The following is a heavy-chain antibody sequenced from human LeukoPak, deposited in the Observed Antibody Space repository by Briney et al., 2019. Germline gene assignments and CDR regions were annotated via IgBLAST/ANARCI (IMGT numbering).Heavy chain of an antibody. CDR1: GGTFSSYA. D-gene: IGHD6-19*01. CDR2: IIPILGIA. CDR3: ARGIAVAGTGFDY. J-gene: IGHJ4*02. Sequence: SVKVSCKASGGTFSSYAISWVRQAPGQGLGWMGRIIPILGIANYAQKFQGRVTITADKSTSTAYMELSSLRSEDTAVYYCARGIAVAGTGFDYWGQGTLVTVSS. V-gene: IGHV1-69*04.